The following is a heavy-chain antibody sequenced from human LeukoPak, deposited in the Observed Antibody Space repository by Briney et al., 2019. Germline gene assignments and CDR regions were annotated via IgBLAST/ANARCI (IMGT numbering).Heavy chain of an antibody. CDR1: GGTFSSYA. CDR3: ARDFHYYGSGSDYAFDI. Sequence: GASVKVSCKASGGTFSSYAISWVRQAPGQGLEWMGRIIPILGIANYAQKFQGRVTITADKSTSTAYMELGSLRSEDTAVYYRARDFHYYGSGSDYAFDIWGQGTMVTVSS. CDR2: IIPILGIA. J-gene: IGHJ3*02. D-gene: IGHD3-10*01. V-gene: IGHV1-69*04.